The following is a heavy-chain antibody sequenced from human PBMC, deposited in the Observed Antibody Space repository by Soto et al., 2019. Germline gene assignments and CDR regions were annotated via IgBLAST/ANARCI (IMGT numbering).Heavy chain of an antibody. V-gene: IGHV3-15*01. Sequence: GGSLRLSCEGSGFTFINAWMSWVRQAPGKGLEWVGRIKSRTDGGAADYAAPVRGRFSISRDDSKNTLYLQMNSLKIEDSALYYCTTDPGDYEDFWGQGTLVTVS. CDR3: TTDPGDYEDF. J-gene: IGHJ4*02. CDR2: IKSRTDGGAA. CDR1: GFTFINAW. D-gene: IGHD4-17*01.